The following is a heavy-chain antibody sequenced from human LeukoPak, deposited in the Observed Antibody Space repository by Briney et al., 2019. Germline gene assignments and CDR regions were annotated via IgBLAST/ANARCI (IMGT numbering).Heavy chain of an antibody. D-gene: IGHD1-26*01. CDR1: GASTSTNSYF. CDR2: IYYSGRT. CDR3: ARGRPYTGNYHFDY. Sequence: SETLSLTCSVSGASTSTNSYFWGWVRQPPGEGLEWIGNIYYSGRTYHSPSLKSRVTMSLDTSKNQFSLKLSSVTAADTAVYYCARGRPYTGNYHFDYWGQGTLVTVSS. J-gene: IGHJ4*02. V-gene: IGHV4-39*01.